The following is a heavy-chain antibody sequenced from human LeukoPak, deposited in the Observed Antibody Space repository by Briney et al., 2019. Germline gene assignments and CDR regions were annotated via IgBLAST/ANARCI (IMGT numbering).Heavy chain of an antibody. J-gene: IGHJ4*02. CDR3: ARLGYDSSGYYSIDN. V-gene: IGHV1-69*06. CDR2: IIPIFGTA. CDR1: GGTFSSYA. D-gene: IGHD3-22*01. Sequence: SVKVSCKASGGTFSSYAISWVRQAPGQGLEWMGGIIPIFGTANYAQKFQGRVTITADKSTSTAYMELSSLKASDTAMYYCARLGYDSSGYYSIDNWGQGTLVTVSS.